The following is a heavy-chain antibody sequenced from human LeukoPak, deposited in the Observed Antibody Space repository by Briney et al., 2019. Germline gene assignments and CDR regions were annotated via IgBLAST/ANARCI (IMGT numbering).Heavy chain of an antibody. D-gene: IGHD2-8*01. CDR1: GFTFGTSL. Sequence: GGSLRLSCAAPGFTFGTSLMSWVGQAQGRGLEWVSTITDSGGSTFFADSVKGRFTISRDNSKNTLYLQMNSLRVEDTAVYYCAKEKWDYWGQGTPVTVSS. V-gene: IGHV3-23*01. J-gene: IGHJ4*02. CDR2: ITDSGGST. CDR3: AKEKWDY.